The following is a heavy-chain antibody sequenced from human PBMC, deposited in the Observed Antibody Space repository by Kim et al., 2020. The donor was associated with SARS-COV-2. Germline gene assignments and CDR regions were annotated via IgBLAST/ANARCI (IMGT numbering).Heavy chain of an antibody. J-gene: IGHJ5*02. CDR1: GGSISSGGYY. Sequence: SETLSLTCTVSGGSISSGGYYWSWIRQHPGKGLEWIGYIYYSGSTYYNPSLKSRVTISVDTSKNQFSLKLSSVTAADTAVYYCARSAGYSSSSENWFDPWGQGTLVTVSS. D-gene: IGHD6-6*01. CDR3: ARSAGYSSSSENWFDP. CDR2: IYYSGST. V-gene: IGHV4-31*03.